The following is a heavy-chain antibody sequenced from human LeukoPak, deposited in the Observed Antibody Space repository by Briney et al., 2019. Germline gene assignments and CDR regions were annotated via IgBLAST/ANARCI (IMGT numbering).Heavy chain of an antibody. V-gene: IGHV4-34*01. CDR1: GGSFSGYY. CDR2: INHSGST. D-gene: IGHD3-22*01. Sequence: PSETLSLTCAVYGGSFSGYYWSWIRQPPGKGLEWIGEINHSGSTNYNPSLKSRVTISVDTSKNQFSLQLRSVTAADTAVYYCASTTYDYDTSGHYFLDYWGQGSLATVSS. J-gene: IGHJ4*02. CDR3: ASTTYDYDTSGHYFLDY.